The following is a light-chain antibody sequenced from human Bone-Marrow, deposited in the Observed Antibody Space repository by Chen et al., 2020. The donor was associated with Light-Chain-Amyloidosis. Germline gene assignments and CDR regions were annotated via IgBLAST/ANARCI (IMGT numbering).Light chain of an antibody. CDR3: SSFAAGSTWV. V-gene: IGLV2-23*01. Sequence: QSALTQPASVSGFPGQSITISCTGTNNDVGGHAFVSWYQRHPGKAPKFLIYEDTERASGVSNRFSGSKSGNTASLTISGLQDEDEADYYCSSFAAGSTWVFGGGTSLTVL. J-gene: IGLJ3*02. CDR2: EDT. CDR1: NNDVGGHAF.